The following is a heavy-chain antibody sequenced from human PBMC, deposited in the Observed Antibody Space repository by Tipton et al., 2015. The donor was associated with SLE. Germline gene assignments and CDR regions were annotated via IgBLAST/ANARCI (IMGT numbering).Heavy chain of an antibody. Sequence: QLVQSGPEEKKPGASVKDSCKASGYSFTSYAMHWVRQAPGQRLEWMGWINAGNGNTNYAQKLQGRVTMTTDTSTSTAYMELRSRRTDDTAVYYCARESVRNPLNYYGMDVWGQGTTVTVSS. J-gene: IGHJ6*02. V-gene: IGHV1-3*05. CDR1: GYSFTSYA. CDR3: ARESVRNPLNYYGMDV. CDR2: INAGNGNT. D-gene: IGHD1-14*01.